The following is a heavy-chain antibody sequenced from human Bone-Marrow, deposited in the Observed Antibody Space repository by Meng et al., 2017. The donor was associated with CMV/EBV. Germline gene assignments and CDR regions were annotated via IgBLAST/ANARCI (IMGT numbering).Heavy chain of an antibody. CDR3: ARDRALERRGQPDY. CDR2: INPNSGGT. CDR1: GYTFTGYY. J-gene: IGHJ4*02. Sequence: ASVKVSCKASGYTFTGYYMHWVRQAPGQGLEWMGWINPNSGGTNYAQKFQGRVTMTRDTSISTAYMELSRLRSDDTAVYYWARDRALERRGQPDYWGQGTLVTVSS. D-gene: IGHD1-1*01. V-gene: IGHV1-2*02.